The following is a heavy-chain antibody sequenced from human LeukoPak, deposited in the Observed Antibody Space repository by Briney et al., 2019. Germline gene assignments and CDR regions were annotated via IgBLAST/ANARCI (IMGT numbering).Heavy chain of an antibody. CDR2: IYYSGST. D-gene: IGHD7-27*01. CDR1: GGSISSSRYY. Sequence: SETLSLTCTVSGGSISSSRYYWGWIRQPLGKGLEWIGSIYYSGSTYYNPSLKSRVTISVGTSKNQFSLKLSSVTAADTAVYYCARALGRAFDIWGQGTMVTVSS. V-gene: IGHV4-39*07. J-gene: IGHJ3*02. CDR3: ARALGRAFDI.